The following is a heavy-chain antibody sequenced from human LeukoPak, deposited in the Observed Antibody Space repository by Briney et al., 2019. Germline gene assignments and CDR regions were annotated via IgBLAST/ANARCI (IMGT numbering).Heavy chain of an antibody. CDR1: GFTFSDYF. Sequence: GGSLRLPCAASGFTFSDYFMTWIRQAPGKGLEWVSYISYSGSTIYYADSVKGRFTISRDNAKDSLYLQMNSLRVEDTAVYYCARGLKVDYYDSSGPDYWGQGTLVTVSS. J-gene: IGHJ4*02. D-gene: IGHD3-22*01. V-gene: IGHV3-11*04. CDR3: ARGLKVDYYDSSGPDY. CDR2: ISYSGSTI.